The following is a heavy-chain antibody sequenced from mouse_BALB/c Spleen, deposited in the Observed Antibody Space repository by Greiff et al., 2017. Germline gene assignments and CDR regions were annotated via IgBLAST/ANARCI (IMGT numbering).Heavy chain of an antibody. J-gene: IGHJ4*01. Sequence: EVHLVESGGGLVKPGGSLKLSCAASGFTFSSYAMSWVRQTPEKRLEWVASISSGGSTYYPDSVKGRFTISRDNARNILYLQMSSLRSEDTAMYYCARGHKDTTVVAEDYWGQGTSVTGSS. CDR1: GFTFSSYA. D-gene: IGHD1-1*01. V-gene: IGHV5-6-5*01. CDR2: ISSGGST. CDR3: ARGHKDTTVVAEDY.